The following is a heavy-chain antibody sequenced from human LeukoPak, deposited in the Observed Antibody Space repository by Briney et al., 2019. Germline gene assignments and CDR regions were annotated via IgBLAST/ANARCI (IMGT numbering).Heavy chain of an antibody. CDR1: GGSISSSSYY. CDR3: ARRRRSRAFDT. V-gene: IGHV4-39*07. CDR2: IYYSGST. Sequence: PSETLSLTCTVSGGSISSSSYYWGWIRQPPGKGLEWIGSIYYSGSTYYNPSLKSRVTISVDTSKNQFSLKLSSVTAADTAVYYCARRRRSRAFDTWGQGTMVTVSS. J-gene: IGHJ3*02.